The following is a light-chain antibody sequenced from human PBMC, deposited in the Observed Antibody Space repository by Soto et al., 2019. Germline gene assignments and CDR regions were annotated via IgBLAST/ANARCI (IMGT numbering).Light chain of an antibody. J-gene: IGLJ1*01. CDR3: SSHAGATKV. V-gene: IGLV2-8*01. CDR1: RSDVGGYNY. Sequence: QSVLTHPPSASGSLGQAVTISCTRTRSDVGGYNYVSWYQQYPGKAPRLMLYEVSKRPSGVPARFSGSKSGNTASLTISGLQAEDEADYYCSSHAGATKVFGTGTKVTVL. CDR2: EVS.